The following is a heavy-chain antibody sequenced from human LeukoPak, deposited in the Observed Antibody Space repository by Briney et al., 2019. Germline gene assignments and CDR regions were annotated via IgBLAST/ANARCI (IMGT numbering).Heavy chain of an antibody. V-gene: IGHV3-13*05. J-gene: IGHJ4*02. CDR3: ARGRATGYFDY. CDR2: IGTAGDP. D-gene: IGHD1-14*01. Sequence: GGSLRLSCTASGFTFSSYDMHWVRQATGKGLEWVSAIGTAGDPYYPGSVKGRFTISRENAKNSLYPQMNSLRAGDTAVYYCARGRATGYFDYWGQGTLVTVSS. CDR1: GFTFSSYD.